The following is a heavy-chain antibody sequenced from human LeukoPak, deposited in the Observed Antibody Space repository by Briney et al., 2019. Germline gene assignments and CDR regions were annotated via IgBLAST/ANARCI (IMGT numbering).Heavy chain of an antibody. CDR1: GYTLTGYY. CDR2: INPNSWGT. V-gene: IGHV1-2*02. Sequence: ASVQVSCKASGYTLTGYYMHWVRPAPGKGLEWVGWINPNSWGTNYAQKFQGRVTMTRDTPISTAYRELSRLRSDDTAVYYCARVRYYYDSSGYPDYWGQGTLVTVSS. D-gene: IGHD3-22*01. CDR3: ARVRYYYDSSGYPDY. J-gene: IGHJ4*02.